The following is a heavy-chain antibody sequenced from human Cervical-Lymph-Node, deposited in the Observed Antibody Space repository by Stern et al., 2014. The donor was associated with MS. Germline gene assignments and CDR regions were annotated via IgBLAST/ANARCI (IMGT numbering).Heavy chain of an antibody. J-gene: IGHJ4*02. Sequence: VQLVESGPGLVKPSETLSLTCTVSGDSMNSDYWSWIRQPPGKGLEWIGYVSHTGRTNHNPSLKSRVTISLETSKNQFSLRLSSVTAADTAVYYCARGGLRWIRWGQGTLVTVSS. CDR1: GDSMNSDY. CDR3: ARGGLRWIR. V-gene: IGHV4-59*01. CDR2: VSHTGRT. D-gene: IGHD3-3*01.